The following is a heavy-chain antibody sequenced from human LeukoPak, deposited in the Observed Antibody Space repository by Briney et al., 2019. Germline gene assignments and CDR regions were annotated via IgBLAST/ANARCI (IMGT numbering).Heavy chain of an antibody. D-gene: IGHD4-23*01. CDR3: AKTSRWDFDY. J-gene: IGHJ4*02. CDR2: IRYDGSNI. V-gene: IGHV3-30*02. Sequence: GGSLRLSCAASGFTFSSNGMHWVRQAPGKGLEWVAFIRYDGSNIYYADSVKGRFTVSRDNSKNTLYPQMNSLRAEDTAVYYCAKTSRWDFDYWGQGTLVTVSS. CDR1: GFTFSSNG.